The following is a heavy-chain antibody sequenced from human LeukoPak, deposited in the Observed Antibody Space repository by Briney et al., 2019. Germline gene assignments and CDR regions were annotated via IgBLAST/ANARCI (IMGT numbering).Heavy chain of an antibody. J-gene: IGHJ5*02. V-gene: IGHV3-7*01. D-gene: IGHD6-13*01. CDR3: ARRGSSWSRWFDP. CDR2: IKQDGSEK. CDR1: GFTFSDYY. Sequence: GGSLRLSCAASGFTFSDYYMSWIRQAPGKGLEWVANIKQDGSEKYYVDSVKGRFTISRDNAKNSLYLQMNSLRAEDTAVYYCARRGSSWSRWFDPWGQGTLVTVSS.